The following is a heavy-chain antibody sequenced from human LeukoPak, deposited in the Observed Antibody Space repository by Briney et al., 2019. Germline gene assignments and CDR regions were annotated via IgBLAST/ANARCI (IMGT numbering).Heavy chain of an antibody. J-gene: IGHJ6*03. V-gene: IGHV1-46*01. CDR2: INPSGGST. CDR1: GYTFTSYY. CDR3: ARDGSGSSWYRYYYYYYMDV. Sequence: ASVKVSCKASGYTFTSYYMHWVRQAPGQGLEWMGIINPSGGSTSYAQKFQGRVTMTRDMSTSTVYMKLSSLRSEDTAVYYCARDGSGSSWYRYYYYYYMDVWGKGTTVTVSS. D-gene: IGHD6-13*01.